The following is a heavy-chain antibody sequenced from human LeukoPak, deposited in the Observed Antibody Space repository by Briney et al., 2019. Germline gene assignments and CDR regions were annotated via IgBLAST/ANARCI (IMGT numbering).Heavy chain of an antibody. CDR3: ARDLLESPYCSSTSCYTGFDY. CDR2: ISAYNGNT. D-gene: IGHD2-2*02. Sequence: ASVKVSCKASGYTFTSYGISWVRQAPGQGLEWMGWISAYNGNTNYAQKLQGRVTMTTDTSTSTAYMELRSLRSDDTAVYYCARDLLESPYCSSTSCYTGFDYWSQGTLVTVSS. CDR1: GYTFTSYG. V-gene: IGHV1-18*01. J-gene: IGHJ4*02.